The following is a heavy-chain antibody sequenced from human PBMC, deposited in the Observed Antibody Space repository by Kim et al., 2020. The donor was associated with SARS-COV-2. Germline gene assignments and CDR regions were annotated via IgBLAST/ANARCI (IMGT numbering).Heavy chain of an antibody. Sequence: ASVKVSCKASGYTFTGYYMHWVRQAPGQGLEWMGWINPNSGGTNYAQKFQGRVTMTRDTSISTAYMELSRLRSDDTAVYYCARDSSHLDCGGDCRQPPTDYWGQGTLVTVSS. CDR2: INPNSGGT. V-gene: IGHV1-2*02. J-gene: IGHJ4*02. CDR3: ARDSSHLDCGGDCRQPPTDY. D-gene: IGHD2-21*02. CDR1: GYTFTGYY.